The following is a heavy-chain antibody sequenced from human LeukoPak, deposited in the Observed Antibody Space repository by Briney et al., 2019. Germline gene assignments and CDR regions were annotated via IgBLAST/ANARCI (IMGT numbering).Heavy chain of an antibody. D-gene: IGHD3-10*01. CDR1: GGTFSSYT. CDR2: IIPILGIA. Sequence: SVKVSCKASGGTFSSYTISWVRQAPGQGLEWMGGIIPILGIANYAQKFQGRVTITADKSTSTAYMELSSLRSEDTAVYYCARDRGITMVRGVKSNSFDYWGQGTLVTVSS. V-gene: IGHV1-69*10. J-gene: IGHJ4*02. CDR3: ARDRGITMVRGVKSNSFDY.